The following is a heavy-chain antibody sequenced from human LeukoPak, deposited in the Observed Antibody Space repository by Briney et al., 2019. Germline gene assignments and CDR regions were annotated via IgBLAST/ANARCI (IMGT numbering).Heavy chain of an antibody. Sequence: ASVKVSCKASGYTFTGYYMHWVRQAPGQGLEWMGWINPNSGGTNYVQKFQGRVTMTRGTSISTAYMELSRLRSDDTAVYYCARFPSFFAAGTYDDYWGQGTLVTVSS. CDR2: INPNSGGT. V-gene: IGHV1-2*02. D-gene: IGHD6-13*01. J-gene: IGHJ4*02. CDR3: ARFPSFFAAGTYDDY. CDR1: GYTFTGYY.